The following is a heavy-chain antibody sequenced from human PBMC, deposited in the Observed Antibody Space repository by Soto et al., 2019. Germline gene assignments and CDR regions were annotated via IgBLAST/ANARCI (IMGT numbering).Heavy chain of an antibody. CDR1: GFTFSNYN. Sequence: GGSLRLSCAASGFTFSNYNMNWVRQAPGKGLEWVSVIYSGGSTYYADSVKGRFTISRHNSKNQFSLQLTSVTAADTAVYYCATVRSRWNIDYWGQGTLVTVSS. J-gene: IGHJ4*02. CDR2: IYSGGST. V-gene: IGHV3-53*01. CDR3: ATVRSRWNIDY. D-gene: IGHD6-13*01.